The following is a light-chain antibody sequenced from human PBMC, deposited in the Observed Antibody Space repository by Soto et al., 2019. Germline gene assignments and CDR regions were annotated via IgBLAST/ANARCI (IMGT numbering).Light chain of an antibody. J-gene: IGKJ2*01. Sequence: PGDRAALSCRASQPIASKYLAWYQLIPGQAPRLLIYGTSNRATGIPDRFIGSGSGTDFTLTISRLEPEDFAVYYCQQYGDSQYTFGQGTKLEIK. CDR1: QPIASKY. CDR2: GTS. V-gene: IGKV3-20*01. CDR3: QQYGDSQYT.